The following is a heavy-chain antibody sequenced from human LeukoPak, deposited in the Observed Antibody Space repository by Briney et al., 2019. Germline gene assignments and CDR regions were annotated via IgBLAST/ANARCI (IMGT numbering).Heavy chain of an antibody. CDR3: AREGFWSGFNWFDP. D-gene: IGHD3-3*01. CDR2: ISYDGSNK. V-gene: IGHV3-30-3*01. Sequence: PGGSLRLSRAASGFTFSSYAMHWVRQAPGKGLEWVAVISYDGSNKYYADSVKGRFTISRDNSKNTLYLQMNSLRAEDTAVYYCAREGFWSGFNWFDPWGQGTLVTVSS. CDR1: GFTFSSYA. J-gene: IGHJ5*02.